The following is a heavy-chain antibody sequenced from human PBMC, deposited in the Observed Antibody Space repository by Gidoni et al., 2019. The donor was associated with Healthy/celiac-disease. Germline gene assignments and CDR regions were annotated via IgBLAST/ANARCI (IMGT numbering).Heavy chain of an antibody. CDR3: ASLYYDYVWGSYRSVVSYFDY. D-gene: IGHD3-16*02. CDR1: GFTMSSYG. J-gene: IGHJ4*02. V-gene: IGHV3-7*01. Sequence: EVQLVESGGGLVQPGGSLRLACAASGFTMSSYGMSWVRQAPGKGLAWVANIKQAGSGKYYVDSLKGRFTISRDNAKNSLSLQMNSLRAEDTAVYYCASLYYDYVWGSYRSVVSYFDYWGQGTLVTVSS. CDR2: IKQAGSGK.